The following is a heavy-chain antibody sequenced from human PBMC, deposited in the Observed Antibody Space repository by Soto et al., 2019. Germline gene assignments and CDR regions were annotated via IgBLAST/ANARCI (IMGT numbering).Heavy chain of an antibody. CDR1: GFTFGDYA. CDR3: TAYCSGGSCYLYYHYMDV. CDR2: IRSKAYGGTT. Sequence: PGGSLRLSCTASGFTFGDYAMSWFRQAPGKGLEWVGFIRSKAYGGTTEYAASVKGRFTISRDDSKSIAYLQMNSLKTEDTAVYYCTAYCSGGSCYLYYHYMDVWGKGTTVTVSS. D-gene: IGHD2-15*01. V-gene: IGHV3-49*03. J-gene: IGHJ6*03.